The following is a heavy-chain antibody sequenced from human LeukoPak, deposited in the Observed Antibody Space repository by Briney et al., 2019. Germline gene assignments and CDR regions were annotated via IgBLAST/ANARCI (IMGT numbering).Heavy chain of an antibody. Sequence: SETLSLTCAVSGYSISSGYYWGWIRQPPGKGLEWIGSIYHSGSTYYNPSLKSRVTISVDTSKNQFSLKLSSVTAADTAVYYCARHPPYDYVWGGYRSSFDYWGQGTLVTVSS. CDR3: ARHPPYDYVWGGYRSSFDY. V-gene: IGHV4-38-2*01. CDR1: GYSISSGYY. J-gene: IGHJ4*02. D-gene: IGHD3-16*02. CDR2: IYHSGST.